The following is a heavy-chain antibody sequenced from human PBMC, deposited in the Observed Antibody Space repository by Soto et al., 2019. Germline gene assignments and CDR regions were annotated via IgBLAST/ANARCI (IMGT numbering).Heavy chain of an antibody. CDR3: ARGRGYSGDDHYYYFDMDV. CDR2: SIPIFGTA. Sequence: SVKVSCNASGGTFNNYPITWVRQAPGEGLEWMGGSIPIFGTANYAQKFQGRVTISVDESTSTAYMELSSLRSEDTAVYYCARGRGYSGDDHYYYFDMDVWGQGTTVTVSS. J-gene: IGHJ6*02. CDR1: GGTFNNYP. V-gene: IGHV1-69*13. D-gene: IGHD5-12*01.